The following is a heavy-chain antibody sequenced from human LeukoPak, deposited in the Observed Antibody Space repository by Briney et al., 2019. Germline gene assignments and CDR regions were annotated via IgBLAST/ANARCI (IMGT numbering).Heavy chain of an antibody. Sequence: GGSLRLSCAASGFTFSDYYMSWIRQAPGKGLEWVSYISSSGSTIYYADSVKGRFTISRDNAKNSLYLQMNSLRAEDTAVYYCAKDQIKIAAAGRGRATHLTPYYYGMDVWGQGTTVTVSS. CDR1: GFTFSDYY. V-gene: IGHV3-11*01. CDR3: AKDQIKIAAAGRGRATHLTPYYYGMDV. CDR2: ISSSGSTI. D-gene: IGHD6-13*01. J-gene: IGHJ6*02.